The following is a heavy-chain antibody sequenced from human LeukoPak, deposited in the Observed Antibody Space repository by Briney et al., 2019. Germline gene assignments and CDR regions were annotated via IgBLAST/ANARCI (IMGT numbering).Heavy chain of an antibody. J-gene: IGHJ4*02. D-gene: IGHD3-22*01. CDR3: ARSKGSSGSNDY. CDR1: GYTFTGYY. Sequence: ASVKVSCKASGYTFTGYYMHRVRQAPGQGLEWMGWINPNSGGTNYAQKFQGRVTMTRDTSISTAYMELSRLRSDDTAVYYCARSKGSSGSNDYWGQGTLVTVSS. V-gene: IGHV1-2*02. CDR2: INPNSGGT.